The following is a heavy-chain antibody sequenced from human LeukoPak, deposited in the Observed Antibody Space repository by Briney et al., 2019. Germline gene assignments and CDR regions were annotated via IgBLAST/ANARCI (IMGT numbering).Heavy chain of an antibody. V-gene: IGHV3-30*18. Sequence: GGSLRLSCAASGFTFSSYGMHWVRRAPGKGLEWVAIISYDGSNTYYADSVKGRFTISRDNAKNSLYLQMNSLRAEDTAVYYCAELGITMIGGVWGKGTTVTISS. CDR1: GFTFSSYG. J-gene: IGHJ6*04. D-gene: IGHD3-10*02. CDR3: AELGITMIGGV. CDR2: ISYDGSNT.